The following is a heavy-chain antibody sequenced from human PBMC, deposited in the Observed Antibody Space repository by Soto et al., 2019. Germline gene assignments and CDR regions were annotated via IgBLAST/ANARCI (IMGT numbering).Heavy chain of an antibody. CDR1: GFTFSSYG. Sequence: QVQLVESGGGVVQPGRSLRLSCAASGFTFSSYGMHWVRQAPGKGLEWVAVIWYDGSNKYYADSVKGRFTISRDNSKNTLYLQMNSLRAEDTAVYYCARDVGRAVAGLELYFDYWGQGTLVTVSS. CDR3: ARDVGRAVAGLELYFDY. V-gene: IGHV3-33*01. CDR2: IWYDGSNK. D-gene: IGHD6-19*01. J-gene: IGHJ4*02.